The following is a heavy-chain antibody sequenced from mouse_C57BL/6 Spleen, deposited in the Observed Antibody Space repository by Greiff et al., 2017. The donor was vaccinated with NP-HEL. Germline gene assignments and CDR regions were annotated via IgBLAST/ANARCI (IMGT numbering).Heavy chain of an antibody. V-gene: IGHV1-81*01. CDR2: IYPRSGNT. CDR3: ARSGTEDY. D-gene: IGHD4-1*01. CDR1: GYTFTSYG. J-gene: IGHJ2*01. Sequence: VQLQQSGAELARPGASVKLSCKASGYTFTSYGISWVKQRTGQGLEWIGEIYPRSGNTHYNEKFKGKATLTADKSSSTAYMELRSLTSEDSAVYFCARSGTEDYWGQGTTLTVSS.